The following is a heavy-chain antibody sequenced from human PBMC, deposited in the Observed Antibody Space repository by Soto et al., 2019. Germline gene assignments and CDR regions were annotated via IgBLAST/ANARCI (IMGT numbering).Heavy chain of an antibody. CDR2: IHYSGNT. CDR3: ARGRRTVTTLDWFDP. J-gene: IGHJ5*02. D-gene: IGHD4-4*01. Sequence: QVQLQESGPGLVKFSQTLSLTCTVTGASISSGDYYWSWIRQSPGKGLEWIGNIHYSGNTHDNPSLNSRVTMSVDMSKNQFSLNVSSVTAADTAVYYCARGRRTVTTLDWFDPWGQGTMVTISS. CDR1: GASISSGDYY. V-gene: IGHV4-30-4*01.